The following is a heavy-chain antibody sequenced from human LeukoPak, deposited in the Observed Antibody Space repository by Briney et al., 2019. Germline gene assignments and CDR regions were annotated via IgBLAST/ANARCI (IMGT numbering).Heavy chain of an antibody. CDR1: GGSISSYY. CDR3: AGLLAARRSFDY. CDR2: IYYSGST. J-gene: IGHJ4*02. Sequence: SETLSLTCTVSGGSISSYYWSWIRQPPGKGLEWIGYIYYSGSTNYNPSLKSRVTISADTSKNQFSLKLSSVTAADTAVFYCAGLLAARRSFDYWGQGSLVTVSS. D-gene: IGHD6-6*01. V-gene: IGHV4-59*12.